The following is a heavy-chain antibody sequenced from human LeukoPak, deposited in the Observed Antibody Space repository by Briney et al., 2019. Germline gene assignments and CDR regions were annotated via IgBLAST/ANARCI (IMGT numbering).Heavy chain of an antibody. D-gene: IGHD3-22*01. J-gene: IGHJ3*02. Sequence: PGGSLRLSCGASGFTFSNYWMGWVRQAPGKGLEWVAHIKHDASNKEYVDSVKGRFTISRDDARNSLYLQMNSLRAEDTAVYYCAREWYYGSSDYHAYAFGIWGQGTMVTVSS. CDR2: IKHDASNK. CDR3: AREWYYGSSDYHAYAFGI. CDR1: GFTFSNYW. V-gene: IGHV3-7*01.